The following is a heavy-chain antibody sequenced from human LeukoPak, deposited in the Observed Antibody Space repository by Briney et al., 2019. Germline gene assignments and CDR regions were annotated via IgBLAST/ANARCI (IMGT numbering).Heavy chain of an antibody. V-gene: IGHV4-61*02. Sequence: SETLSLTCTVSGGSISSSSYYWTWIRQPAGKGLEWIGRIYISGSTNYNPSLKSRVTISRDTSKNEFSLKLSSVTAADTAVYYCARDSRRDGYNLDYWGRGTLVTVSS. CDR1: GGSISSSSYY. CDR2: IYISGST. D-gene: IGHD5-24*01. J-gene: IGHJ4*02. CDR3: ARDSRRDGYNLDY.